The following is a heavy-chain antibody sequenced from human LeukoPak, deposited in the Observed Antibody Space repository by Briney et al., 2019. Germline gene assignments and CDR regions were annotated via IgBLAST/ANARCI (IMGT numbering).Heavy chain of an antibody. CDR3: AKDMIYGSGSYYNPIFDC. CDR2: ISGSGGST. D-gene: IGHD3-10*01. V-gene: IGHV3-23*01. J-gene: IGHJ4*02. CDR1: GFTFSSYA. Sequence: PGGSLRLSCAASGFTFSSYAMSWVRQAPGKGLEWVSAISGSGGSTYYADSVKGRFTISRDNSKNTLYLQINSLRAEDTAVYYCAKDMIYGSGSYYNPIFDCWGQGTLVTVSS.